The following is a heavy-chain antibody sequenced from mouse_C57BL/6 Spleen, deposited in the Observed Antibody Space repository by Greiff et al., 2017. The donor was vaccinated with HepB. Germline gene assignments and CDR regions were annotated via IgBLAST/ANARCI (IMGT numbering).Heavy chain of an antibody. CDR2: IDPSDSYT. V-gene: IGHV1-50*01. Sequence: VKLQQPGAELVKPGASVKLSCKASGYTFTSYWMQWVKQRPGQGLEWIGEIDPSDSYTNYNQKFKGKATLTVDTSSSTAYMQLSSLTSEDSAVYYCARGLRRKGPFDYWGQGTTLTVSS. D-gene: IGHD2-2*01. J-gene: IGHJ2*01. CDR3: ARGLRRKGPFDY. CDR1: GYTFTSYW.